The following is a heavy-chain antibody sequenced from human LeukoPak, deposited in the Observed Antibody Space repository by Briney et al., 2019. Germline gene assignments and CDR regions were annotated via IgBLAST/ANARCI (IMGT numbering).Heavy chain of an antibody. CDR1: GFTFSSYE. D-gene: IGHD4-17*01. J-gene: IGHJ2*01. V-gene: IGHV3-48*03. CDR2: ISSSGSDI. Sequence: PGGSLRPSCAASGFTFSSYEMNWVRRAPGKGLEWISYISSSGSDIYYADSVKGRFTISRDNAKNSLYLQMNSLRAEDTAVYYCASLFAVTSYWYFDLWGRGALVTVSS. CDR3: ASLFAVTSYWYFDL.